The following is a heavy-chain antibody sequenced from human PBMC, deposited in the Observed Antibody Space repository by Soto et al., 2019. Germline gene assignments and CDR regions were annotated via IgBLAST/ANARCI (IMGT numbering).Heavy chain of an antibody. D-gene: IGHD3-3*01. CDR1: GGSISSYY. CDR2: IYYSGST. J-gene: IGHJ6*02. CDR3: ARGGSYYDFWSGSFYYYYYGMDV. V-gene: IGHV4-59*01. Sequence: SETLSLTCTVSGGSISSYYWSWIRQPPGKGLEWIGYIYYSGSTNYNPSLKSRVTISVDTSKNQFSLKLSSVTAADTAVYYCARGGSYYDFWSGSFYYYYYGMDVWGQGTTVTVSS.